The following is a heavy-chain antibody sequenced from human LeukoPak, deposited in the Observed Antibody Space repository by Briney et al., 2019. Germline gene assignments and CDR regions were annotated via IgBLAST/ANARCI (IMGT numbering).Heavy chain of an antibody. J-gene: IGHJ4*02. CDR2: IYYSGST. CDR1: GGFISSSSYY. D-gene: IGHD6-19*01. Sequence: SETLSLTCTVSGGFISSSSYYWGWIRQPPGKGLEWIGSIYYSGSTYYNPSLKSRVTISVDTSKNQFSLKLSSVTAADTAVYYCARVVGVAVAPFDYWGQGTLVTVSS. V-gene: IGHV4-39*01. CDR3: ARVVGVAVAPFDY.